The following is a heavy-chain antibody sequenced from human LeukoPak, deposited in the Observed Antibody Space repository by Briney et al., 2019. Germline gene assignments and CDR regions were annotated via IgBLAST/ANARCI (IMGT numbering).Heavy chain of an antibody. CDR1: GYTLTELS. CDR2: FDPEDGET. V-gene: IGHV1-24*01. D-gene: IGHD3-22*01. J-gene: IGHJ3*02. CDR3: ARATYYYDSSGNDAFDI. Sequence: ASVKVSCKVSGYTLTELSMHWVRQAPRKGLEWMGGFDPEDGETIYAQKFQGRVTMTRNTSISTAYMELSSLRSEDTAVYYCARATYYYDSSGNDAFDIWGQGTMVTVSS.